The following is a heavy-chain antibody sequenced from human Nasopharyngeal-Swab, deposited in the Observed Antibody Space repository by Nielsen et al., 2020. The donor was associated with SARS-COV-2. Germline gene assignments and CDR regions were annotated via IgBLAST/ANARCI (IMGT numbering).Heavy chain of an antibody. V-gene: IGHV3-30*04. CDR1: GFTFSSYA. Sequence: GESLKISCAASGFTFSSYAMHWVRQAPGKGLEWVAVISYDGSNKYYAGSVKGRFTISRDNSKNTLYLQMNSLRAEDTAVYYCAAEATGTDAFDIWGQGTMVTVSS. D-gene: IGHD6-13*01. J-gene: IGHJ3*02. CDR3: AAEATGTDAFDI. CDR2: ISYDGSNK.